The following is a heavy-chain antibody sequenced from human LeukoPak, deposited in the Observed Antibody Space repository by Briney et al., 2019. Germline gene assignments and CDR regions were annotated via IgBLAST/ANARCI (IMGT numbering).Heavy chain of an antibody. CDR1: GFTFTTYR. CDR2: INQDGGVK. V-gene: IGHV3-7*01. J-gene: IGHJ4*02. CDR3: ARIGYSSSSNDW. Sequence: GGSLRLSCAVSGFTFTTYRMSWVRQAPGKGREWVANINQDGGVKYYVDSLKDRFTIYRDNAKNSLYLQMNSLRAEDTAIYYCARIGYSSSSNDWWGQGTLVTVSS. D-gene: IGHD6-6*01.